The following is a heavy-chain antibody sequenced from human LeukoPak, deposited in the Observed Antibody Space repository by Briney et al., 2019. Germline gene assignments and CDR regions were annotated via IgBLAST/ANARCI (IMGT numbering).Heavy chain of an antibody. Sequence: AGGSLRLSCAASGFTFSSYTMTWVRHAPGKGLEEVSSITTSGSIYYAVSVKGRFTISRDNSKTTLYLQMNSLRAEDTAVYYCANGLWLQWGDYWGQGTLVTVSS. V-gene: IGHV3-23*01. CDR3: ANGLWLQWGDY. CDR1: GFTFSSYT. D-gene: IGHD5-18*01. J-gene: IGHJ4*02. CDR2: ITTSGSI.